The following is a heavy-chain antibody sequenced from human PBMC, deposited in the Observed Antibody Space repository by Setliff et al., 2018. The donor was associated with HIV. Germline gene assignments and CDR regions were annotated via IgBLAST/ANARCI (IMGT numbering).Heavy chain of an antibody. Sequence: GGSLRLSCAASGFTFSSHWMSWVRQAPGKGLEWVSAIDPSGSRIFYSDSVKGRFTISRDNSKNTLYLQMNSLTAEDTAVYYCAKVDNGHCTSASCRDFDYWGQGTLVTVSS. CDR2: IDPSGSRI. V-gene: IGHV3-23*01. D-gene: IGHD2-2*03. J-gene: IGHJ4*02. CDR1: GFTFSSHW. CDR3: AKVDNGHCTSASCRDFDY.